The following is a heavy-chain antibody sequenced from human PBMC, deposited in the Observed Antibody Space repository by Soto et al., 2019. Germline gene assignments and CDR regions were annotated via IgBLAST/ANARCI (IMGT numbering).Heavy chain of an antibody. CDR3: AKYYRSWFQYYFDY. CDR1: GFTFSSYA. Sequence: PGGSLRLSCAASGFTFSSYAMSCVRQAPGKGLEWVSAISGSGGSTYYADSVKGRFTISRDNSKNTLYLQMNSLRAEDTAVYYCAKYYRSWFQYYFDYWGQGTLVTVSS. D-gene: IGHD6-13*01. V-gene: IGHV3-23*01. CDR2: ISGSGGST. J-gene: IGHJ4*02.